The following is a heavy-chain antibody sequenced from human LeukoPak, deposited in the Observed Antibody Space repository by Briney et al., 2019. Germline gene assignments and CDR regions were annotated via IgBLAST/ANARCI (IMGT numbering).Heavy chain of an antibody. CDR2: IYYSGST. V-gene: IGHV4-59*01. D-gene: IGHD6-6*01. CDR3: AREGGQLAYYYYMDV. J-gene: IGHJ6*03. CDR1: GGSISSYY. Sequence: NPSETLSLTCTVSGGSISSYYWSWIRQPPGKGLEWIGYIYYSGSTNHNPSLKSRVTISVDTSKNQFSLKLSSVTAADTAVYYCAREGGQLAYYYYMDVWGKGTTVTVSS.